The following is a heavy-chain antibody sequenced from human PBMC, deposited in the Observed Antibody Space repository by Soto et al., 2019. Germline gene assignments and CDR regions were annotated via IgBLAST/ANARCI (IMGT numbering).Heavy chain of an antibody. Sequence: EVQLVESGGGLVKPGGSLRLSCAASGFTFSSYSMNWVRQAPGKGLEWVSSISSSSSYIYYADSVKGRFTISRDNAKNSLYLQMNSLRAEDTAVYYCARDRIVLMVYAPVYYYGMDVWGQGTTVTVSS. D-gene: IGHD2-8*01. J-gene: IGHJ6*02. CDR2: ISSSSSYI. CDR1: GFTFSSYS. V-gene: IGHV3-21*01. CDR3: ARDRIVLMVYAPVYYYGMDV.